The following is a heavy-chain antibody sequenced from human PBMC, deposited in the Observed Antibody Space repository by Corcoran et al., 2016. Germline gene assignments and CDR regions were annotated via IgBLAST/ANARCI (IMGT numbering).Heavy chain of an antibody. CDR1: GFTVSSNF. CDR2: IHSGGNT. V-gene: IGHV3-53*01. D-gene: IGHD4-17*01. CDR3: ARSTTADFDY. Sequence: EVQLVESGGGLIQPGGSLRLSCAASGFTVSSNFMSWVRQAPGKGLEWVSVIHSGGNTYYADSVKGRFTISRDNSKNTVYLQMNSLRAEDTVVYYCARSTTADFDYWGQGTLVTVSS. J-gene: IGHJ4*02.